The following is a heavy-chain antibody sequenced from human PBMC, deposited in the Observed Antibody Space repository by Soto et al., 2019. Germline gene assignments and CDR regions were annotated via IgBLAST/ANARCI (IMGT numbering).Heavy chain of an antibody. D-gene: IGHD1-26*01. J-gene: IGHJ4*02. Sequence: EVQLLESGGGLVQTGGSLRLSCAASGFTFSSYAMRWVRQAPVKGLEWVSAISGSGGSTYYADSVKGRFTIPRDNSKNTLYLQMNSLRAEDTAVYDCARRGSGSYYDYWVQGTLVTVSS. CDR2: ISGSGGST. CDR1: GFTFSSYA. V-gene: IGHV3-23*01. CDR3: ARRGSGSYYDY.